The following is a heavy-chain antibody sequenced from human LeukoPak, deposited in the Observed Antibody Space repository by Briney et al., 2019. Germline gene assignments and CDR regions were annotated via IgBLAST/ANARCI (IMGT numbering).Heavy chain of an antibody. CDR2: TYYRSKWYN. CDR3: ARARGASGAIDY. Sequence: SQTLSLTCAISGDSVSSNTAAWNWIRQSPSRGLEWLGRTYYRSKWYNDYPVSVKSRIAINPDTSNNQFSLQLNSVTPEDTAVYYCARARGASGAIDYWGQGTLVTVSS. CDR1: GDSVSSNTAA. J-gene: IGHJ4*02. V-gene: IGHV6-1*01. D-gene: IGHD6-19*01.